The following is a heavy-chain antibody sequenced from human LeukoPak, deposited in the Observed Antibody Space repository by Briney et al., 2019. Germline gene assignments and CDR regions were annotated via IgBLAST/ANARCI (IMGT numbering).Heavy chain of an antibody. CDR1: GGSISSGGYS. Sequence: SQTLSLTCAVSGGSISSGGYSWSWIRQPPGKGLEWIGYIYHSGSTYYNPSLKSRVTISVDTSKNQFSLKLSSVTAADTAVYYCARGHVLRYFDWLLKALGMDVWGQGTTVTVSS. CDR2: IYHSGST. CDR3: ARGHVLRYFDWLLKALGMDV. V-gene: IGHV4-30-2*01. J-gene: IGHJ6*02. D-gene: IGHD3-9*01.